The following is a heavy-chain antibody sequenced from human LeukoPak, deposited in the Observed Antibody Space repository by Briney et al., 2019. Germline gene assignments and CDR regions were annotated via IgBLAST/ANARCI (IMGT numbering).Heavy chain of an antibody. CDR2: INPNSGGT. CDR3: ARGSMVRGPRIIDV. Sequence: ASVKVSCKASGYTFTGYYMHWVRQAPGQGLEWMGWINPNSGGTNYAQKFQGWVTMTRDTSISTAYMELSRLRSDDTAVCYCARGSMVRGPRIIDVWGKGTTVTVSS. J-gene: IGHJ6*04. CDR1: GYTFTGYY. V-gene: IGHV1-2*04. D-gene: IGHD3-10*01.